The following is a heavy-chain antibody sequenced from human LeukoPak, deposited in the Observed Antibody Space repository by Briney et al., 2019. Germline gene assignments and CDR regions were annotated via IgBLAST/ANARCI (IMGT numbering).Heavy chain of an antibody. J-gene: IGHJ4*02. CDR3: ARGQYSPDY. V-gene: IGHV3-33*01. D-gene: IGHD2-15*01. CDR1: GFTLSSYG. Sequence: GGSLRLSCAASGFTLSSYGMHWVRQAPGKGREWVALIWYDGSNKYYTDSVKGRFTISRDNSKNTLYLQMNSLRAEDTAVYYCARGQYSPDYWGQGTLVTVSS. CDR2: IWYDGSNK.